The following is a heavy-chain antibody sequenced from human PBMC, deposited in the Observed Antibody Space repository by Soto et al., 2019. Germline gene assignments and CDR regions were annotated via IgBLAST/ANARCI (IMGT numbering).Heavy chain of an antibody. Sequence: GGSLRLSCAASGFTFSSYGMHWVRQAPGKGLEWVAVIWYDGSNKYYADSVKGRFTISRDNSKNTLYLQMNSLRAEDTAVYYCARVAVIAAADYYFDYWGQGALVTVSS. CDR1: GFTFSSYG. V-gene: IGHV3-33*01. CDR3: ARVAVIAAADYYFDY. CDR2: IWYDGSNK. D-gene: IGHD6-13*01. J-gene: IGHJ4*02.